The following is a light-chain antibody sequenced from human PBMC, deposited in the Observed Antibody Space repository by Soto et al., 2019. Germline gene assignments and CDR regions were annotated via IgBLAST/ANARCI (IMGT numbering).Light chain of an antibody. CDR1: QSVSNN. CDR2: DAS. CDR3: LQRSNWPRT. V-gene: IGKV3-11*01. Sequence: EIVLTQSPATQSLSPGERATLSSRDSQSVSNNLAWYQQRPGQAPRLLIYDASSRATAIPDRFSGSGSGTDFTLTISSLEPEDFAVYYCLQRSNWPRTFGQGTKLEIK. J-gene: IGKJ2*01.